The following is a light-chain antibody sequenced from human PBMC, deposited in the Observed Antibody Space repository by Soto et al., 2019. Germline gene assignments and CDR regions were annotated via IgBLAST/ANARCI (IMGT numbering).Light chain of an antibody. J-gene: IGKJ4*02. Sequence: DIQLTQSPSFLSASVGDRVTITCRAGQGISRYLAWYEQKPGKPPNLLIYAASTLQSWVPSRFSGGGSGTEFTLTISRRQPEDFATYYCQQLNSYPLPFGGRTKVEIK. CDR2: AAS. CDR1: QGISRY. V-gene: IGKV1-9*01. CDR3: QQLNSYPLP.